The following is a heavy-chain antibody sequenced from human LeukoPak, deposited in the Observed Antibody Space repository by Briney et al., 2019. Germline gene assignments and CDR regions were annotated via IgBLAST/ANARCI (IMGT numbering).Heavy chain of an antibody. Sequence: PSETLSLTCTVSGGSITSYYWSWIRQPPGKGLEWIGYIYDSGSTNYNPSLKSRVTISGDTSKNQFSLKLSSVTAAGTAVYFCARVEAMYYYDSSGYLRYWGQGILVTVSS. CDR1: GGSITSYY. CDR2: IYDSGST. CDR3: ARVEAMYYYDSSGYLRY. D-gene: IGHD3-22*01. V-gene: IGHV4-59*01. J-gene: IGHJ4*02.